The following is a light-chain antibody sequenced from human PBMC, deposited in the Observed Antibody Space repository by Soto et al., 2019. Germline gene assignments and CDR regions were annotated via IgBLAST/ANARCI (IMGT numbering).Light chain of an antibody. CDR2: DAS. V-gene: IGKV1-33*01. J-gene: IGKJ3*01. Sequence: DTQMTQSPSSLSASLGDRVTITCRASQDMGNHLNWYQQKPGKAPNLLIHDASDLETGVPSRFSGSGYGTDFTLTINSLQPEDAATYYCQQYDLTFGPGTKVDIK. CDR1: QDMGNH. CDR3: QQYDLT.